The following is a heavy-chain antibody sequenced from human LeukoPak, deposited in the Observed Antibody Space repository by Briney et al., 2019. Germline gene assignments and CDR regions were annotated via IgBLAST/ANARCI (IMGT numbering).Heavy chain of an antibody. Sequence: PSETLSLTCAVYGGSFSGFHWNWIRQPPGKGLEWIGDINHSGSTHYNPSLTSRVTISVDPSKNQFSLNLTSVTAADTAVYYCAREDTPMIIPFDYWGQGTLVTVSS. CDR3: AREDTPMIIPFDY. J-gene: IGHJ4*02. CDR1: GGSFSGFH. V-gene: IGHV4-34*01. D-gene: IGHD5-18*01. CDR2: INHSGST.